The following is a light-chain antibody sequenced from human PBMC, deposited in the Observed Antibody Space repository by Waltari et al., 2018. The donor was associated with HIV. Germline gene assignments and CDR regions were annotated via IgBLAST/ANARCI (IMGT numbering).Light chain of an antibody. J-gene: IGKJ4*01. CDR2: GTS. V-gene: IGKV3-20*01. CDR3: QQYGSSAPLT. CDR1: QSVSSSH. Sequence: EIVLTQSPGALSLSPWERATLSCRASQSVSSSHLAWYQQRPGQAPRLLIYGTSSRATGIPDRFSGSGSGTDFTLTISRLEPEDFAVYYCQQYGSSAPLTFGGGTKVEIK.